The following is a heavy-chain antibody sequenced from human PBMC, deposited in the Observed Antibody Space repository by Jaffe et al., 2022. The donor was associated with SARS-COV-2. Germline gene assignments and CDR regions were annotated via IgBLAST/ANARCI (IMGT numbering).Heavy chain of an antibody. CDR2: IYPDNSDT. J-gene: IGHJ4*02. D-gene: IGHD1-1*01. CDR1: GYSFTNYW. CDR3: ARKGKDYNRIYYFDY. Sequence: EVQLVQSGAEVKKPGESLKISCKGSGYSFTNYWMGWVRQMPGKGLEWLGIIYPDNSDTRYSPSFQGRVTISADKSINTAYLQWSSLEASDTAIYYCARKGKDYNRIYYFDYWGQGTLVTVSS. V-gene: IGHV5-51*01.